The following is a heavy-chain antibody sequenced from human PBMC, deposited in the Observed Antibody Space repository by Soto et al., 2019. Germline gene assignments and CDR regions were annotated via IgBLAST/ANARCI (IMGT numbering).Heavy chain of an antibody. V-gene: IGHV5-51*01. CDR1: GYSFTSYW. CDR2: IYPGDSDT. CDR3: ARFQYYYDSSGYYRTNYYYYGMDV. Sequence: PGESLKISCKGSGYSFTSYWIGWVRQMPGKGTEWKGIIYPGDSDTRYSPSFQGQVTISADKSISTAYLQWSSLKASDTAMYYCARFQYYYDSSGYYRTNYYYYGMDVWGQGTTVTVSS. D-gene: IGHD3-22*01. J-gene: IGHJ6*02.